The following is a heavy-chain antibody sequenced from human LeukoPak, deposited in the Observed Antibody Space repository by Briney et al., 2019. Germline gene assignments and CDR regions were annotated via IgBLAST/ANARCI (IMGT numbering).Heavy chain of an antibody. D-gene: IGHD2-2*02. V-gene: IGHV4-34*01. CDR3: ARDIVVVPAAIPSPSGVRTYNWFDP. CDR2: INHSGRT. J-gene: IGHJ5*02. Sequence: SETLSLTCAVYGGSFSGYYWSWIRQPPGKGLEWIGEINHSGRTNYNPSLKSRVTISVDTSKNQFSLKLSSVTAADTAVYYCARDIVVVPAAIPSPSGVRTYNWFDPWGQGTLVTVSS. CDR1: GGSFSGYY.